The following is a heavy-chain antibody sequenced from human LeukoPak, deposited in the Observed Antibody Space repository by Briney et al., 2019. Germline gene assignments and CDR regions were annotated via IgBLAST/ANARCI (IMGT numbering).Heavy chain of an antibody. CDR2: IYPGDSDT. D-gene: IGHD6-6*01. Sequence: GESLKISCKGSGYSFTSYWIGWVRQMPGKGLEWMGIIYPGDSDTRYSPSFQGQVTISADKSISTAYLQWSSLKASDTAMYYCARHRRIAARLGHYYYMDVWGKGTTVTVSS. V-gene: IGHV5-51*01. J-gene: IGHJ6*03. CDR3: ARHRRIAARLGHYYYMDV. CDR1: GYSFTSYW.